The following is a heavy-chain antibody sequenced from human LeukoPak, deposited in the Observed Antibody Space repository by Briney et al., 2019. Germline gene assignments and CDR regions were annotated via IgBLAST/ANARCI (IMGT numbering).Heavy chain of an antibody. V-gene: IGHV3-23*01. J-gene: IGHJ6*03. CDR2: IVGGDGGT. CDR1: GFPISTNG. CDR3: ARRALYYMDV. Sequence: PGGSLRLSCAASGFPISTNGMSWVRQAPGKGLEWVSGIVGGDGGTYYADSVKGRFIISRDNSKNTLYVQMNSLRAEDTAVYYCARRALYYMDVWGKGTTVTISS.